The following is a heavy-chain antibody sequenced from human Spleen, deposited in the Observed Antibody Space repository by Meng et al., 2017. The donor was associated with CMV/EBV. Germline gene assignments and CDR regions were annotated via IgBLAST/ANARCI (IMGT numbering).Heavy chain of an antibody. CDR3: ARNKDIVVVPAAISLAFDY. V-gene: IGHV1-69*05. D-gene: IGHD2-2*01. CDR1: FTGYY. J-gene: IGHJ4*02. Sequence: FTGYYINWVRQAPGQGLEWMGGIIPIVHTTRYAQRFQGRVTITTDESTSTVYMEVTSLRSEDTAVYYCARNKDIVVVPAAISLAFDYWGQGTLVTVSS. CDR2: IIPIVHTT.